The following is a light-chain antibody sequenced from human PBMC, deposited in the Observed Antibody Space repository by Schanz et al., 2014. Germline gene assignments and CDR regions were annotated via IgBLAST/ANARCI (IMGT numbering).Light chain of an antibody. V-gene: IGKV1-5*01. CDR1: QSISTW. CDR3: QQYDSYPLT. Sequence: DIRMPQSPSTLSASVGDRVTITCRASQSISTWLAWYQQKPGKAPKFLIHDASSLETGVPSRFSGSGSGTEFTLTISSLQPDDFATYYCQQYDSYPLTFGGGTQVKIK. J-gene: IGKJ4*01. CDR2: DAS.